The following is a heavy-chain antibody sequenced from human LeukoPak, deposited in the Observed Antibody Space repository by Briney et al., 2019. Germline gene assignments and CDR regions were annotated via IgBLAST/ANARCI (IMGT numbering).Heavy chain of an antibody. Sequence: PSETLSLTCTVSGGSISSYYGSWIRQPPGKGLEWIGYIYYSGSTNYNPSLKSRVTISVDTSKNQFSLKLSSVTAADTAVYYCAREGGYCSSTSCLDLFDYWGQGTLVTVSS. D-gene: IGHD2-2*01. CDR1: GGSISSYY. J-gene: IGHJ4*02. CDR2: IYYSGST. V-gene: IGHV4-59*01. CDR3: AREGGYCSSTSCLDLFDY.